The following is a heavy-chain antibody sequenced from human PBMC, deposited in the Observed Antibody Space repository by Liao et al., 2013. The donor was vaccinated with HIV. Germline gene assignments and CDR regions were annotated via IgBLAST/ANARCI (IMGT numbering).Heavy chain of an antibody. CDR2: FYYGGST. V-gene: IGHV4-39*07. CDR3: ARGKEEYCSSTTCPYYFDH. Sequence: QLQLQESGPGLVKPSETLSLTCTVSGGSISSNSYYYWGWIRQPPGKGLEWIGSFYYGGSTYQNPSLKSRVTISVDTSKNQFSLMLTSLTAADTAVYHCARGKEEYCSSTTCPYYFDHWGPGIMVTVSS. J-gene: IGHJ4*02. CDR1: GGSISSNSYYY. D-gene: IGHD2-2*01.